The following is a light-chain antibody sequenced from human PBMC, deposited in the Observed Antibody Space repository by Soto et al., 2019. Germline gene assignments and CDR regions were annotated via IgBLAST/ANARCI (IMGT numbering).Light chain of an antibody. J-gene: IGKJ1*01. CDR2: KTS. CDR3: LQYSNYWT. Sequence: DIQMTQSPSTLSASVGDRVTITCRASQSISSWLAWFQQKPGKAPKLLIYKTSTLQSGVPSRFTGTGSGTEFTLTISSLQPDDFATYHCLQYSNYWTFGQGTKVEVK. V-gene: IGKV1-5*03. CDR1: QSISSW.